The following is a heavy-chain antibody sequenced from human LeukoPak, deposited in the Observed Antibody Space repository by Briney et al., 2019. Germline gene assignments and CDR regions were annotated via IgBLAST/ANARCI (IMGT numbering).Heavy chain of an antibody. CDR2: ISAYNGNT. D-gene: IGHD4-17*01. J-gene: IGHJ4*02. CDR3: ARALYGEIDGY. Sequence: GASVKVSCKASGCTFTSYGIIWVRLAPGQGLEWMGWISAYNGNTNYAQKLQGRVTMTTDTSTSTAYMELRSLRSDDTAVYYCARALYGEIDGYWGQGSLVTVSS. V-gene: IGHV1-18*01. CDR1: GCTFTSYG.